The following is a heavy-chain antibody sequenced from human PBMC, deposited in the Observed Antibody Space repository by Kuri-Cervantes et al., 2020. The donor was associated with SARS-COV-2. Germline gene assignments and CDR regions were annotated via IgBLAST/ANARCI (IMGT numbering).Heavy chain of an antibody. J-gene: IGHJ4*02. Sequence: SVNVSCKASGGTFSSYAISWVRQAPGQRLEWMGRIIPIFGTANYAQKFQGRVTITADESTSTAYMELSSLRSEDTAVYYCAWLTDYGVPFDYWGQGTLVTVSS. CDR2: IIPIFGTA. V-gene: IGHV1-69*13. CDR3: AWLTDYGVPFDY. CDR1: GGTFSSYA. D-gene: IGHD4-17*01.